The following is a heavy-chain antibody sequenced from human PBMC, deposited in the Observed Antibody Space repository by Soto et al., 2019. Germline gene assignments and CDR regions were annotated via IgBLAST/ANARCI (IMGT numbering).Heavy chain of an antibody. CDR1: GYTFISYS. V-gene: IGHV1-46*01. CDR3: ARGGGTLDY. Sequence: ASVKVSCEASGYTFISYSMYWVRQAPGQGLEWMGIMNTRDGTTIYAQNFQGRVTMTRDTSTSTVYMELSSLRSEDTAVYYCARGGGTLDYWGQVSLVTVSS. J-gene: IGHJ4*02. CDR2: MNTRDGTT.